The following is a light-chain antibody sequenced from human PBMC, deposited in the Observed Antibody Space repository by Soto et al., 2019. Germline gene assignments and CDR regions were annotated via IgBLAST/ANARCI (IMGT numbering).Light chain of an antibody. CDR2: EVT. Sequence: SALTQPPSASGSPGQSVTISCTGTSRDVGAYKYVSWYQQYPGKAPKLMIYEVTTRPSGVPDRFSGSKSGNTASLTVSGLQAEDEADYYCTSYVGNDIWVFGGGTKLTVL. J-gene: IGLJ3*02. V-gene: IGLV2-8*01. CDR3: TSYVGNDIWV. CDR1: SRDVGAYKY.